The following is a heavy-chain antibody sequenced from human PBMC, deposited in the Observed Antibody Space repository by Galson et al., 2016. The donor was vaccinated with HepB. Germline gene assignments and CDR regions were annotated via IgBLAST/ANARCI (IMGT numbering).Heavy chain of an antibody. Sequence: SETLSLTCAVYGGSFSGFYWNWIRQSPGKGLEWIGEIDHYGRNNNSPSLKSRVTISVDTSKNQFSLKLTSVTAADAALYFCAGGRAETTFAALGYYDFYGLDAWGQGTTVTVAS. CDR3: AGGRAETTFAALGYYDFYGLDA. J-gene: IGHJ6*02. CDR1: GGSFSGFY. CDR2: IDHYGRN. V-gene: IGHV4-34*01. D-gene: IGHD3/OR15-3a*01.